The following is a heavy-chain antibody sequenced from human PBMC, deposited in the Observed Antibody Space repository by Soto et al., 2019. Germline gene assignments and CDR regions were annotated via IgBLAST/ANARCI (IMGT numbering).Heavy chain of an antibody. V-gene: IGHV1-69*01. Sequence: QAQVVQSGAEARKPGSSVKLSCKASEGTFNSYAIAWVRQAPGQGLEWMGGIIPYYNTLNYAQKFQDRVTITADDSTNTVYREPSSLRPDDTALSFCASGASRWYPYYLDSWAQGTRVTVPP. J-gene: IGHJ4*02. CDR2: IIPYYNTL. CDR3: ASGASRWYPYYLDS. D-gene: IGHD6-13*01. CDR1: EGTFNSYA.